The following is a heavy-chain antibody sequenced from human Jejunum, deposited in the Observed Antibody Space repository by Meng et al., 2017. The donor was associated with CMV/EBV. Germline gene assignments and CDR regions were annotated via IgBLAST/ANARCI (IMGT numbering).Heavy chain of an antibody. CDR2: VNSGGSDI. D-gene: IGHD1-26*01. CDR1: GFTFSRHW. J-gene: IGHJ4*02. V-gene: IGHV3-74*01. Sequence: GFTFSRHWMHWVRQGPGKGLVWVARVNSGGSDISYADSVKGRFIISRDNAKNTLYLQMNSLRAEDMSVYYCVRAGSGNAYGLFDSWGQGTLVTVSS. CDR3: VRAGSGNAYGLFDS.